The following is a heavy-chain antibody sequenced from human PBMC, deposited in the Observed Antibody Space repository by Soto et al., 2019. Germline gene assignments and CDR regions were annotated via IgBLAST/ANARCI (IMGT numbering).Heavy chain of an antibody. CDR1: GGTFSSYT. D-gene: IGHD2-15*01. CDR3: ARAPPHCSGGSCYSGAGGYYYYMDV. V-gene: IGHV1-69*02. J-gene: IGHJ6*03. CDR2: IIPILGIA. Sequence: QVQLVQSGAEVKKPGSSVKVSCKASGGTFSSYTISWVRQAPGQGLEWMGRIIPILGIANYAQKFQGRVTITADKSTSTAYMQLSSLRSEDTAVYYCARAPPHCSGGSCYSGAGGYYYYMDVWGKGTTVTVSS.